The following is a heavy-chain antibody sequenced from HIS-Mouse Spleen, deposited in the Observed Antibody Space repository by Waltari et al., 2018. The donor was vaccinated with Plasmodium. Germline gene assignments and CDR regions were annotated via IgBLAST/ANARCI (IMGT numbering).Heavy chain of an antibody. V-gene: IGHV3-74*01. Sequence: EVQLVESGGGLVQPGGSLRLSCAASGFTFSSYWMHWVRQAPGKGLVGGARINGEGMSTSHAYSVKGRFTISRDNAKNTLYLQMNSLRAEDTAVYYCARRYSSSWYWFDPWGQGTLVTVSS. CDR3: ARRYSSSWYWFDP. J-gene: IGHJ5*02. CDR1: GFTFSSYW. D-gene: IGHD6-13*01. CDR2: INGEGMST.